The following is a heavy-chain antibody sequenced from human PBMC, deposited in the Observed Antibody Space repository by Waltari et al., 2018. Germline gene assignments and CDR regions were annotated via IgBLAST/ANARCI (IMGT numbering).Heavy chain of an antibody. CDR2: IYYSGST. V-gene: IGHV4-31*02. Sequence: WSWIRQQPGKGLEWIGYIYYSGSTYYNPSLKSRVTISVDTSKNQFSLKLSSVTAADTAVYYCARVYSSGWYGAFDIWGQGTMVTVSS. J-gene: IGHJ3*02. D-gene: IGHD6-19*01. CDR3: ARVYSSGWYGAFDI.